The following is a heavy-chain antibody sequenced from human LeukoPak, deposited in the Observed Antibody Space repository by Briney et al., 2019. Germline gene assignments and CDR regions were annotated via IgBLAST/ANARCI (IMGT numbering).Heavy chain of an antibody. CDR1: GFTFSSYG. J-gene: IGHJ4*02. V-gene: IGHV3-33*01. CDR3: ARDREVDTAMATPQDY. D-gene: IGHD5-18*01. CDR2: IWYDGSNK. Sequence: GGSLRLSCAASGFTFSSYGMHWVRQAPGKGLEWVAVIWYDGSNKYYADSVKGRFTISRDNAKNSLYLQMNSLRAEDTAVYYCARDREVDTAMATPQDYWGQGTLVTVSS.